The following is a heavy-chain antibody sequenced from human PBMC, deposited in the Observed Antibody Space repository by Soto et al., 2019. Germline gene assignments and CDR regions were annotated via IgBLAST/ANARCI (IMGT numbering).Heavy chain of an antibody. Sequence: QVQLQESGPGLVKPSGTLSLTCAVSSGSISSSNWWSWVRQPPGKGLEWIGGIYHSGSTNYNPSLKSRVTISVDKSKNQFSLKLSSVTAADTAVYYCARKLVVVAATEITYYYYMDVWGKGTTVTVSS. J-gene: IGHJ6*03. V-gene: IGHV4-4*02. CDR1: SGSISSSNW. CDR3: ARKLVVVAATEITYYYYMDV. CDR2: IYHSGST. D-gene: IGHD2-15*01.